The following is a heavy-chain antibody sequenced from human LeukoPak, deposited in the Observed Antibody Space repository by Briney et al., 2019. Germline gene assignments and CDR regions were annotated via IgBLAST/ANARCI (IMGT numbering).Heavy chain of an antibody. CDR1: GGSFGGYY. J-gene: IGHJ4*02. D-gene: IGHD5-18*01. CDR2: INHSGST. Sequence: SETLSLTCAVYGGSFGGYYWSWIRQPPGKGLEWIGEINHSGSTNYNSSLKSRATISVDTSKNQFSLKLSSVTAADTAVYYCASTARGYSYGSFDYWGQGTLVTVSS. CDR3: ASTARGYSYGSFDY. V-gene: IGHV4-34*01.